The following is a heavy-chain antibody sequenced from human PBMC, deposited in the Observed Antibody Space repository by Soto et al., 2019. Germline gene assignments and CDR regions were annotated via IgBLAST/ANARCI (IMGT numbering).Heavy chain of an antibody. J-gene: IGHJ5*02. Sequence: GASVKVSCKASGGTFSSYAISWVRQAPGQGLEWMGGIIPIFGTANYAQKFQGRVTITADESTSTAYMELSSLRSEDTAVYYCARDRGGGSYYVNWFDPWGQGTLVTVSS. CDR2: IIPIFGTA. V-gene: IGHV1-69*13. D-gene: IGHD1-26*01. CDR3: ARDRGGGSYYVNWFDP. CDR1: GGTFSSYA.